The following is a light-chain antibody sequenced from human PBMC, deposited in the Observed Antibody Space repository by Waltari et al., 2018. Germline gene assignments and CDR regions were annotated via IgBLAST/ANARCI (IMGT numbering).Light chain of an antibody. V-gene: IGKV3-20*01. CDR2: GAL. J-gene: IGKJ2*01. CDR3: QQYDTSPGT. Sequence: IVLTQSPGTLSPSPGAKAILSCRASQSLKVAYVPWYQQRPGQAPRLLIYGALYRAADIPDRFSGSGSGTDFTLTITRLEPEDFAVYYCQQYDTSPGTFGQGTKLEMK. CDR1: QSLKVAY.